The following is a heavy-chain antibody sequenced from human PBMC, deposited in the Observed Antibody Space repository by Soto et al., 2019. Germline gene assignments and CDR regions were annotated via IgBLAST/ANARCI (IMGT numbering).Heavy chain of an antibody. CDR2: ISNSSSYI. Sequence: EVQLVESGGGLVQPGGSLRLSCAASGFTFSSYSMNWVRQAPGKGLEWVSSISNSSSYIYYADSVKGRFTISRDNAKNPQQLQMKSLRAEATAVYYWASLTMVREPLSAYGMDVWGQGTTVTDSS. CDR3: ASLTMVREPLSAYGMDV. J-gene: IGHJ6*02. V-gene: IGHV3-21*01. CDR1: GFTFSSYS. D-gene: IGHD3-10*01.